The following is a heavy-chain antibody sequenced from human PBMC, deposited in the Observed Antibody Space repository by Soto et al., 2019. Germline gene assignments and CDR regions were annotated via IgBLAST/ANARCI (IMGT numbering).Heavy chain of an antibody. CDR1: GFIFSSFG. D-gene: IGHD3-10*01. CDR3: AKDLVWFGELHH. J-gene: IGHJ5*02. V-gene: IGHV3-30*18. Sequence: GGSLRLSCAASGFIFSSFGMHWVRQAPGKGLEWVAVISYDETNKYYADSVKGRFTISRDNSKNTLYLEMNSLRVEDTAVYFCAKDLVWFGELHHWGQGTLVTVSS. CDR2: ISYDETNK.